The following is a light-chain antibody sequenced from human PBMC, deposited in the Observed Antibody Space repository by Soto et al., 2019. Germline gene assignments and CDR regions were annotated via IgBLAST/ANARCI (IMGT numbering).Light chain of an antibody. Sequence: EFVFTQSPGTLSLSPGERATLSCRASQAVRNNYLAWYQQKPGQAPRLLIYDASSRATGIPDRFSGSGSGTDFTLTISRLDPEDFAVYFCQQYGSSPRTFGQGTKVDIK. J-gene: IGKJ1*01. CDR2: DAS. CDR3: QQYGSSPRT. V-gene: IGKV3-20*01. CDR1: QAVRNNY.